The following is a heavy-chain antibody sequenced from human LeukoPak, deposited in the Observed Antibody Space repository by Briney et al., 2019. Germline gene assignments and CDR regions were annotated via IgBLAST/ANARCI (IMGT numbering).Heavy chain of an antibody. D-gene: IGHD3-10*01. CDR2: IIPIFGTA. CDR1: GGTFSSYA. V-gene: IGHV1-69*13. J-gene: IGHJ3*02. Sequence: SSVKVSCKASGGTFSSYAISWVRQAPGQGLEWMGGIIPIFGTANYAQKFQGRVTITADESTSTAYMELSSLRSEDTAVHYCARVRYYYNSSEAFDIWGQGTMVTVSS. CDR3: ARVRYYYNSSEAFDI.